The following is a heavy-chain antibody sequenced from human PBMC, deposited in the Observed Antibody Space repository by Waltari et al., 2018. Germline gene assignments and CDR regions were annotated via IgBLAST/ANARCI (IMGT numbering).Heavy chain of an antibody. CDR3: ARVRNMDV. CDR1: GGSFSGYY. Sequence: QVQLQQWGAGLLKPSETLSLTCAVYGGSFSGYYWSWIRQPPGKGLEWIGEINHSGSTNYNPSLKSRVTISVDTSKNQFSMNLSSVTAADTAVYYCARVRNMDVWGKGTTVTISS. J-gene: IGHJ6*03. V-gene: IGHV4-34*01. CDR2: INHSGST.